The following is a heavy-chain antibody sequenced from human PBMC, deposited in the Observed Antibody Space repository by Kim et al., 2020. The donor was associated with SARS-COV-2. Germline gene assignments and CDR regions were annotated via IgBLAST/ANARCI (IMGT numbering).Heavy chain of an antibody. J-gene: IGHJ4*02. CDR3: AKDHPSRHTWTQLSHPLDY. D-gene: IGHD5-18*01. V-gene: IGHV3-11*06. Sequence: GRFTISRDHAKNSLYLEMNCLRAEDTAVYYCAKDHPSRHTWTQLSHPLDYWGQGTLVTVSS.